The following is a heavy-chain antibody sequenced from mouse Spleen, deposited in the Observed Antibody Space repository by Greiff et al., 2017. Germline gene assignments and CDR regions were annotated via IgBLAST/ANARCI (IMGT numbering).Heavy chain of an antibody. Sequence: QVQLLQSGPGLVQPSQSLSITCTVSGFSLTSYDISWIRQPPGKGLEWLGVIWTGGGTNYNSAFMSRLSISKDNSKSQVFLKMNSLQTDNTAMYYCAREGDYAIAYWGQGTLVTVSA. CDR3: AREGDYAIAY. V-gene: IGHV2-9-2*01. D-gene: IGHD1-1*02. CDR1: GFSLTSYD. J-gene: IGHJ3*01. CDR2: IWTGGGT.